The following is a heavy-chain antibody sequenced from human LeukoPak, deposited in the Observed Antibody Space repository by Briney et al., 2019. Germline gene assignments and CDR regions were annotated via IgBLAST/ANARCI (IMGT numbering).Heavy chain of an antibody. CDR2: MHYSGST. J-gene: IGHJ3*02. D-gene: IGHD5-18*01. V-gene: IGHV4-38-2*02. Sequence: SETLSLTCTVSGYSISSGYYWGWIRQPPGKGLEWIGSMHYSGSTYYNPFLKSRVTISVDTSKNQFSLKLSSVTAADTAVYYCARDGLWIQNAFDIWGQGTMVTVSS. CDR3: ARDGLWIQNAFDI. CDR1: GYSISSGYY.